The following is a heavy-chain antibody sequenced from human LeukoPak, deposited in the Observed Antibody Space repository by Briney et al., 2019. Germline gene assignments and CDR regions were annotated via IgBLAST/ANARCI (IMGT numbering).Heavy chain of an antibody. Sequence: ASVKVSCKASGYTFTGYYMHWVRQAPGQGLEWMGWINPNSGGTNYAQKFQGRVTMTTDTSTSTAYMELRSLRSDDTAVYYCARDSGYKLDYWGQGTLVTVSS. D-gene: IGHD1-14*01. V-gene: IGHV1-2*02. J-gene: IGHJ4*02. CDR3: ARDSGYKLDY. CDR2: INPNSGGT. CDR1: GYTFTGYY.